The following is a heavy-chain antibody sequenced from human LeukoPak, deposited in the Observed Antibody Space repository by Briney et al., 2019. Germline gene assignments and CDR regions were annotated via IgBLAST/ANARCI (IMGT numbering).Heavy chain of an antibody. CDR1: GGSISSSSYY. CDR2: IYTSGST. D-gene: IGHD2-2*01. J-gene: IGHJ4*02. V-gene: IGHV4-61*02. Sequence: SETLSLTCTVSGGSISSSSYYWSWIRQPAGKGLEWIGRIYTSGSTNYNPSLKSRVTISVDTSKNQFSLKLSSVTAADTAVYYCARDAITTGGDFDYWGQGTLVTVSS. CDR3: ARDAITTGGDFDY.